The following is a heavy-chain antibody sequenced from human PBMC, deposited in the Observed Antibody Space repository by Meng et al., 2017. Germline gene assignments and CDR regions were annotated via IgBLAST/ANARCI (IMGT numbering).Heavy chain of an antibody. CDR2: IIPIFGTA. J-gene: IGHJ6*02. Sequence: SVKVSCKASGYTFTSYYMHWVRQAPGQGLEWMGGIIPIFGTANYAQKFQGRVTITADESTSTAYMELSSLRSEDTAVYYCAFSQGDIVVVPAATPPYYYGMDVWGQGTTVTVSS. V-gene: IGHV1-69*13. D-gene: IGHD2-2*01. CDR3: AFSQGDIVVVPAATPPYYYGMDV. CDR1: GYTFTSYY.